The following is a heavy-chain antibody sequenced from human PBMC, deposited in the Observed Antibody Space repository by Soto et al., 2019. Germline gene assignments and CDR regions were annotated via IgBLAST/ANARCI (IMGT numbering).Heavy chain of an antibody. CDR3: ASHYDMWSGYLSPVDY. V-gene: IGHV3-11*01. D-gene: IGHD3-3*01. J-gene: IGHJ4*02. Sequence: QVQLVESGGDLVKRGGSLRLSCAASGDTFSDDYMSWLRQAPGKGREWVSYIDTSSTKIYYADSVKGRFTISRDNAKNSLYLEMNSLRDEDTAVYYCASHYDMWSGYLSPVDYWGQGTLVTVSS. CDR1: GDTFSDDY. CDR2: IDTSSTKI.